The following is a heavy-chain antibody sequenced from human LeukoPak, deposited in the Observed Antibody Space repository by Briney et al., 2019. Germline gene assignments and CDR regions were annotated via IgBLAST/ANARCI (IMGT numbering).Heavy chain of an antibody. V-gene: IGHV3-30*18. D-gene: IGHD3-3*01. Sequence: PGRSLRLSCAASGFTFSSYGMHWVRQAPGKGLEWVAVTSYDGSNKYYADSVKGRFTISRDNSKNTLYLQMNSLRAEDTAVYYCAKEGGYHSSGSKNFDYWGQGTLVTVSS. CDR1: GFTFSSYG. J-gene: IGHJ4*02. CDR3: AKEGGYHSSGSKNFDY. CDR2: TSYDGSNK.